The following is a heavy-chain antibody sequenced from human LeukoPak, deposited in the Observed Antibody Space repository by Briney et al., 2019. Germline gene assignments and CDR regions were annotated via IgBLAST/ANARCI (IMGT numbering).Heavy chain of an antibody. Sequence: GASVKVSCKASEYTFTGYYMHWVRQASGQGLEWMGWINPNSGGTNYAQKFQGRVTMTRDTSISTAYMELSRLRSDDTAVYYCARVVFKGGHDYWGQGTLVTVSS. CDR1: EYTFTGYY. V-gene: IGHV1-2*02. CDR3: ARVVFKGGHDY. J-gene: IGHJ4*02. D-gene: IGHD2-8*01. CDR2: INPNSGGT.